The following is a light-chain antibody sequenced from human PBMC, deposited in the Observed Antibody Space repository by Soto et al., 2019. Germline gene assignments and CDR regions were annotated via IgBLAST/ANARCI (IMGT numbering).Light chain of an antibody. Sequence: DIQMTQSPSSLSASVGDRVTITCRASQSISSYLQWYQQKPGKAPKLLIYAASSLQGVVPSRFSGGGAGTDLPLTISSLHPEDFATYYCQRSFSTPLTFGGGTKVEIK. CDR1: QSISSY. J-gene: IGKJ4*01. CDR2: AAS. CDR3: QRSFSTPLT. V-gene: IGKV1-39*01.